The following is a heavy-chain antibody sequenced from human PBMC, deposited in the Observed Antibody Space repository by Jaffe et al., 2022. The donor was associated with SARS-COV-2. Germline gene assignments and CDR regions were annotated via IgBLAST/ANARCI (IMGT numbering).Heavy chain of an antibody. Sequence: QVQLQESGPGLVKPSETLSLTCNVSGYSISSGYYWGWVRQPPGKGLEWIGSIYHSGNTYYNPSLKSRVNISIDTSKNQFSLTLSSVTAADTAVYYCAREGRYCASTSCHFFDYWGQGTLVTVSS. J-gene: IGHJ4*02. CDR3: AREGRYCASTSCHFFDY. CDR2: IYHSGNT. CDR1: GYSISSGYY. V-gene: IGHV4-38-2*02. D-gene: IGHD2-2*01.